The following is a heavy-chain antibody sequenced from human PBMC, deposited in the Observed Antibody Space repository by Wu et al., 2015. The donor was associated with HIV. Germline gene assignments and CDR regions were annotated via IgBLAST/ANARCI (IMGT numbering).Heavy chain of an antibody. V-gene: IGHV1-69*12. Sequence: QVQLLQSGPELRKPGSSVKVSCKASGGTFSSYAISWVRQAPGHGLEWMGGIIPIFGTANYAQKFQGRVTITADESTSTAYMELRSLRSDDTAVYYCVRDQQWPTEYYHYYGMDVWGQGTTVTVSS. CDR2: IIPIFGTA. CDR1: GGTFSSYA. CDR3: VRDQQWPTEYYHYYGMDV. D-gene: IGHD6-19*01. J-gene: IGHJ6*02.